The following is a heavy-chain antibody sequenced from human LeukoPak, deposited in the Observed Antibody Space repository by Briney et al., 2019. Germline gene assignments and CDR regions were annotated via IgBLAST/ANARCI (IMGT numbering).Heavy chain of an antibody. V-gene: IGHV4-39*07. CDR2: INHSGST. J-gene: IGHJ6*03. D-gene: IGHD2-2*01. Sequence: SETLSLTCTVSGGSISSGSYYWSWIRQPPGKGLEWIGEINHSGSTNYNPSLKSRVTISVDTSKNQFSLKLSSVTAADTAVYYCARGPRTRTIYYYYYYMDVWGKGTTVTVSS. CDR1: GGSISSGSYY. CDR3: ARGPRTRTIYYYYYYMDV.